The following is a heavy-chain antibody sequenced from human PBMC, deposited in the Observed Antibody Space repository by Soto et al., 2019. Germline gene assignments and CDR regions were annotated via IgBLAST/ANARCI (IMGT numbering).Heavy chain of an antibody. CDR1: GCTFSSYW. Sequence: GGSLRLSCAASGCTFSSYWMHWVRQAPGKGLVWVSRINSDGSSTSYADSVKGRFTISRDNAKNTLYLQMNSLRAEDTAVYYCARDVMSRPYYYYMDVWGKGTTVTVSS. CDR2: INSDGSST. J-gene: IGHJ6*03. V-gene: IGHV3-74*01. CDR3: ARDVMSRPYYYYMDV.